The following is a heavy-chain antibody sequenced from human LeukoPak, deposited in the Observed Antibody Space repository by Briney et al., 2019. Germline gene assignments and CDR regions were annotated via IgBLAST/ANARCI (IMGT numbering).Heavy chain of an antibody. J-gene: IGHJ4*02. CDR2: ISAYNGNT. D-gene: IGHD4-17*01. CDR1: GYTFTSYG. Sequence: ASVKVSCKASGYTFTSYGISWVRQAPGQGLEWMGWISAYNGNTNYAQKLQGRVTMTTDTSTSTAYMELRSLRSEDTAVYYCARAGVGYQATVTITYWGQGTLVTVSS. V-gene: IGHV1-18*01. CDR3: ARAGVGYQATVTITY.